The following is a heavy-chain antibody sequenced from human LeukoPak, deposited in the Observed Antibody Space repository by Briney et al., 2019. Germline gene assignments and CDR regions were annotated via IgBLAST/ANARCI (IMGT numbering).Heavy chain of an antibody. V-gene: IGHV3-30*18. CDR3: AKESTIGGVYYYYGMDV. CDR2: ISYDGSNK. Sequence: GGSLRLSCAASGFTVSSIHMVWVRQAPGKGLEWVAVISYDGSNKYYADSVKGRFTISRDNSKNTLYLQMNSLRAEDTAVYYCAKESTIGGVYYYYGMDVWGQGTTVTVSS. D-gene: IGHD3-3*01. J-gene: IGHJ6*02. CDR1: GFTVSSIH.